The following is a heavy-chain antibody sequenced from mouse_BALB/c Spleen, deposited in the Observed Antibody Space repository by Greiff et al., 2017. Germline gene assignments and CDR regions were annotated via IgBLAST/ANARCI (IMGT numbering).Heavy chain of an antibody. CDR2: ILPGSGST. D-gene: IGHD2-13*01. Sequence: QVQLQQSGAELMKPGASVKISCKATGYTFSSYWIEWVKQRPGHGLEWIGEILPGSGSTTYNEKFKGKATFTADTSSTTAYMQLISLTSEDSSVYYCARWYGDYVGWFADWGQGTLVTVSS. V-gene: IGHV1-9*01. J-gene: IGHJ3*01. CDR3: ARWYGDYVGWFAD. CDR1: GYTFSSYW.